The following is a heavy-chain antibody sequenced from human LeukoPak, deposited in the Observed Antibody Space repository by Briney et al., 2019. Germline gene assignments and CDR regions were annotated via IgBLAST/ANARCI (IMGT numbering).Heavy chain of an antibody. CDR3: ARGGGNGVGVWAVRFDP. V-gene: IGHV1-18*04. J-gene: IGHJ5*02. D-gene: IGHD2-8*01. CDR1: GYTFTGYY. Sequence: ASVKVSCKASGYTFTGYYMHWVRQAPGQGLEWMGWISAYNGNKNYAQKLQGRVTMTTATSTSTAYMELRSLRSDDTAVYYCARGGGNGVGVWAVRFDPWGQGTLVTVSS. CDR2: ISAYNGNK.